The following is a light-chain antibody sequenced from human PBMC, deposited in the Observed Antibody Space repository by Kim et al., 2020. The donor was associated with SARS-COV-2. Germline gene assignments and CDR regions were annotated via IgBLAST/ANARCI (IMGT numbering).Light chain of an antibody. CDR3: QQYNNWPPHT. J-gene: IGKJ2*01. CDR2: GAS. V-gene: IGKV3-15*01. Sequence: VSPGERATLPCRASQSVSSNLAWYQQKPGQPPRLLIYGASTRATGIPARFSGSGSGTEFTLTISSLQSEDFAIYYCQQYNNWPPHTFGQGTKLEI. CDR1: QSVSSN.